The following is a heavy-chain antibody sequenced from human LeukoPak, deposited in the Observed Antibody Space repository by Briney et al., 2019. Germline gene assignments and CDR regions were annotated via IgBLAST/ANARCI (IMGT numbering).Heavy chain of an antibody. J-gene: IGHJ4*02. Sequence: PGGSLRLSCAASGFTYSTSWLHWVRQVPGKGLVWVSRINDDGSRTNYADSVKGRFTISRDNAKNTLYLQMDSVRAEDTAVYYCARALGSPLDYWGQGTLVTVSS. CDR3: ARALGSPLDY. CDR2: INDDGSRT. CDR1: GFTYSTSW. D-gene: IGHD1-26*01. V-gene: IGHV3-74*01.